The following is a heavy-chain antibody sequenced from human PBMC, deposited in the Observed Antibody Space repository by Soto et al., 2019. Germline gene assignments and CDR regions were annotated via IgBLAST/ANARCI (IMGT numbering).Heavy chain of an antibody. J-gene: IGHJ5*02. V-gene: IGHV1-3*01. CDR2: INAGNGNT. CDR3: ARGRIAVAGSWYWVDP. D-gene: IGHD6-19*01. CDR1: GYTFTSYA. Sequence: ASVKVSCKASGYTFTSYAMHWVRQAPGQRLEWMGWINAGNGNTKYSQKFQGRVTITRDTSASTAYMELSSLRSEDTAVYYCARGRIAVAGSWYWVDPWGQGTLVTVSS.